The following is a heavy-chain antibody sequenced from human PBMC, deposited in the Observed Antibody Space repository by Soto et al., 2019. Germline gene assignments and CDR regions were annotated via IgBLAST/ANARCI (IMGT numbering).Heavy chain of an antibody. CDR2: IYYSGST. V-gene: IGHV4-59*01. CDR3: AREGESSSIDY. Sequence: PSETLSLTCTVSGGSISSYYWSWIRQPPGKGLEWIGYIYYSGSTNYNPSLKSRVTISVDTSKNQFSLKLSSVTAADTAVYYCAREGESSSIDYWGQGTLVTVSS. J-gene: IGHJ4*02. CDR1: GGSISSYY. D-gene: IGHD6-6*01.